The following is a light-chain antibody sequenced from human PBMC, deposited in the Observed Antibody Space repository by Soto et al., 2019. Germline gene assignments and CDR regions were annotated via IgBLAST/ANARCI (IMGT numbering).Light chain of an antibody. CDR1: SSDVGGYNY. Sequence: QSVLTQPRSVSGSPGQSLTISCTGTSSDVGGYNYVSWYQQYPGKVPKLMIYDVTKRPSGVPDRFSGSKSGNTASLTISGLRAEKEADYYCCSHAGSYIFVFGTGTKVPAL. V-gene: IGLV2-11*01. J-gene: IGLJ1*01. CDR3: CSHAGSYIFV. CDR2: DVT.